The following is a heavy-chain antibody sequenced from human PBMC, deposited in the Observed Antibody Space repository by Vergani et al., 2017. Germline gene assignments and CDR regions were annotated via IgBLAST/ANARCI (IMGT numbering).Heavy chain of an antibody. Sequence: QVQLVQSGAEVKKPGSSVKVSCKASGGTFSSYTISWVRQAPGQGLEWMGRIIPILGIANYAQKFQGRVTITADKSTSTAYMELGSLRSEDTAVYYCARAAGRVYCSGGSCYSGNYYYGMDVWGQGTTVTVSS. CDR1: GGTFSSYT. CDR2: IIPILGIA. D-gene: IGHD2-15*01. V-gene: IGHV1-69*02. CDR3: ARAAGRVYCSGGSCYSGNYYYGMDV. J-gene: IGHJ6*02.